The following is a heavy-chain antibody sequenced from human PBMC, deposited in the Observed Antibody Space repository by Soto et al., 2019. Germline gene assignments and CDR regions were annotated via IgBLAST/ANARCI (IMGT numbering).Heavy chain of an antibody. V-gene: IGHV4-31*02. J-gene: IGHJ4*02. D-gene: IGHD1-7*01. CDR3: ARDRRGSATTVTFDY. CDR1: GDSISSGGYY. Sequence: QVQLQESGPGLVQPSQTLSLTCTVSGDSISSGGYYWSWIRQHPGKGLEWIGCVYYSGSTYYNPSLKSRITISVDTSKNQFSLKLTSVTAADTAVLYCARDRRGSATTVTFDYWGQGTLVTVSS. CDR2: VYYSGST.